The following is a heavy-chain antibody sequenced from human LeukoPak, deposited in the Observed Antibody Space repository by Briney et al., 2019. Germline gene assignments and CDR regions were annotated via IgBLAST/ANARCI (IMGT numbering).Heavy chain of an antibody. CDR2: IYYSGST. CDR1: GGSISSSSYY. CDR3: ARLRDSSGYLSYNWFDP. J-gene: IGHJ5*02. Sequence: SETLSLTCTVSGGSISSSSYYWGWIRQPPGKGLEWIGSIYYSGSTYYNPSLKSRVTISVDTSKNQFSLKLSSVTAADTAVYYCARLRDSSGYLSYNWFDPWGQGTLVTVSS. D-gene: IGHD3-22*01. V-gene: IGHV4-39*07.